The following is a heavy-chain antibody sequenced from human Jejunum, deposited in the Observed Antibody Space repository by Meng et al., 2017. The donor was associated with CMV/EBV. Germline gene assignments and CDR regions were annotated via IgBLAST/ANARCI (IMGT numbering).Heavy chain of an antibody. CDR2: IRTKTDTYAT. V-gene: IGHV3-73*02. Sequence: ERRLVSAGGGLVQPGGSLRLSCGASGFTLSGSAIHWVRQASGKGLEWVGRIRTKTDTYATVYAASVKGRFTISRDDSKNTAYLQMNSLKSEDTAVYYCAGAVIGKDYFDDWGQGILVTVSS. J-gene: IGHJ4*02. CDR3: AGAVIGKDYFDD. CDR1: GFTLSGSA. D-gene: IGHD2-21*01.